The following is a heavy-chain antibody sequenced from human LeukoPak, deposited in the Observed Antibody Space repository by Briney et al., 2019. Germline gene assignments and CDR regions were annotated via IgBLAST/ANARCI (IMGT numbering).Heavy chain of an antibody. Sequence: GASVKVSCKASGYTFTSYYMHWVRQAPGQGLEWMGIINPSGGSTSYAQKFQGRVTMTRDTSTSTAYMELRSLRSDDTAVYYCAGSGDIVATKSFDYWGQGTLVTVSS. CDR3: AGSGDIVATKSFDY. J-gene: IGHJ4*02. D-gene: IGHD5-12*01. CDR1: GYTFTSYY. CDR2: INPSGGST. V-gene: IGHV1-46*01.